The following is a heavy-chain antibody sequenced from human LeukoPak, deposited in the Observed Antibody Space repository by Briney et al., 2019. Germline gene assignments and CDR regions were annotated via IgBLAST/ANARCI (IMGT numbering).Heavy chain of an antibody. Sequence: GGSLRLSCAASGFTFSSYGMHWVRQAPGKGLEWVASIRYVGSNKYYADSVKGRFTISRDNSKNTLYLQMDSQRAEDTAVYYCANLDDSHYYDSSGYRERGIDYWGQGTLVTVSS. CDR1: GFTFSSYG. D-gene: IGHD3-22*01. J-gene: IGHJ4*02. CDR2: IRYVGSNK. CDR3: ANLDDSHYYDSSGYRERGIDY. V-gene: IGHV3-30*02.